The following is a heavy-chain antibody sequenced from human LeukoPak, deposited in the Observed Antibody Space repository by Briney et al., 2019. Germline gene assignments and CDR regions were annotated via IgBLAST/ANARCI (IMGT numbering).Heavy chain of an antibody. J-gene: IGHJ5*02. D-gene: IGHD3-16*02. CDR1: GFTLSSYW. CDR2: IKKDGSDK. V-gene: IGHV3-7*01. CDR3: ARSLSGYPNWFDP. Sequence: QPGGSLRLSCAASGFTLSSYWMSWVRQAPGKGLEWVANIKKDGSDKYYVDSVKGRFTISRDNAKNSLYLQMHSLRAEDTAVYYCARSLSGYPNWFDPGGQGTLVPVSS.